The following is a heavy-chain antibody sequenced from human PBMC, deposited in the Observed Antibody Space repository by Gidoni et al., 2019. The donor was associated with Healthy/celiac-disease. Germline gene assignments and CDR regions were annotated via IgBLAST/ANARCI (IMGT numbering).Heavy chain of an antibody. Sequence: QVQLDVSGGGLLMPGGSLRTACAASGFTFCGYYMGWIRQAPGKGLEWVSYISSSGSTIYYADSVKGRFTIARDNAKNSLYLQMNSLRAEDTAVYYCARRYRGQWLVGYYYYGMDVWGQGTTVTVSS. D-gene: IGHD6-19*01. J-gene: IGHJ6*02. CDR2: ISSSGSTI. CDR3: ARRYRGQWLVGYYYYGMDV. CDR1: GFTFCGYY. V-gene: IGHV3-11*01.